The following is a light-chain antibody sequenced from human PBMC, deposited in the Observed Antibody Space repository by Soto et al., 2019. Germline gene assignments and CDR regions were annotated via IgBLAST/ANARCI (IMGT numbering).Light chain of an antibody. CDR1: QSVSSS. CDR3: QQYNTWRSIS. J-gene: IGKJ5*01. V-gene: IGKV3-15*01. CDR2: DTY. Sequence: VLTQYPGTRSLSPGDRATLSCRASQSVSSSYVAWYQNKPGQATRLIIYDTYTRAAGTPATFTGSGSGTDFTLTISSLQSEAFAVYVGQQYNTWRSISFGPGTRLEIK.